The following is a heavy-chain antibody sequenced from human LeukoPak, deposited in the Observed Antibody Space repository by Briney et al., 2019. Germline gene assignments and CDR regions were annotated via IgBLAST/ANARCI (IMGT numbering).Heavy chain of an antibody. V-gene: IGHV4-30-4*01. D-gene: IGHD5-24*01. Sequence: PSQTLSLTCTVSGGSISSGDYYWSWIRQPPGKGLEWIGYIYYSGSTYYNPSLKSRVTISVDTSKNQFSLKLSYVTAADTAVYYCARVGMATMNFDYWGQGTLVTVSS. J-gene: IGHJ4*02. CDR3: ARVGMATMNFDY. CDR1: GGSISSGDYY. CDR2: IYYSGST.